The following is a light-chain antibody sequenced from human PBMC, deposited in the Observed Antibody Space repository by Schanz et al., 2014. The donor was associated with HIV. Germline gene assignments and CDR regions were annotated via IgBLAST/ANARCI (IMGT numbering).Light chain of an antibody. J-gene: IGLJ1*01. CDR1: SMAFSSSNF. Sequence: QSALTQPTSVSGSPGQSITISCTGASMAFSSSNFVSWYQQHPGKAPKLLIYDVTNRPSGVSNRFSGSKSGNTASLTISGLQAEDEADYYCCSYTTTSTYVFGAGTKLTVL. CDR2: DVT. V-gene: IGLV2-14*03. CDR3: CSYTTTSTYV.